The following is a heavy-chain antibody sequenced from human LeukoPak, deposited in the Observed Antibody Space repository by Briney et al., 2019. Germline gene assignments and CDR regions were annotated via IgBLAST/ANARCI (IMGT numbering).Heavy chain of an antibody. V-gene: IGHV3-30*02. J-gene: IGHJ4*02. D-gene: IGHD2-21*01. Sequence: QAGGSLRLSCAASGFTFTSFGMHWVRQAPGKGLERVAFIRNDGDVIYYAESVKGRFTISRDNSKNTVYLQLNSLRAEDTAVYYCAKDLMSIKALIPWDYWGQGTLVTVSP. CDR2: IRNDGDVI. CDR3: AKDLMSIKALIPWDY. CDR1: GFTFTSFG.